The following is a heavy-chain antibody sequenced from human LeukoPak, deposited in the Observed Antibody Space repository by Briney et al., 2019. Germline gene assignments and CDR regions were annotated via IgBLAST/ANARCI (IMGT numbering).Heavy chain of an antibody. V-gene: IGHV3-30*18. CDR1: GFTFSNNA. D-gene: IGHD3-10*02. Sequence: PGRSLRLSCAASGFTFSNNAMHWVRQAPGKGLEWVALISYDGSNKHYADSVKGRFTISRDNAKNSLYLQMNSLRAEDTAVYYCAELGITMIGGVWGKGTTVTISS. CDR2: ISYDGSNK. J-gene: IGHJ6*04. CDR3: AELGITMIGGV.